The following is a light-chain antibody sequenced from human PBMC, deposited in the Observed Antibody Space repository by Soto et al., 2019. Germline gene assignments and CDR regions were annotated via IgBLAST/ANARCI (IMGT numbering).Light chain of an antibody. Sequence: DIQMTQSPSTLSASVGDIVTITCRASQSISSWLAWYQQKPGKAPKLLIYDASSLESGVPSRFSGSGSGTEFTLTISSLQPDDFATYYCQQLTFGGGTRLEIK. CDR3: QQLT. CDR2: DAS. J-gene: IGKJ5*01. V-gene: IGKV1-5*01. CDR1: QSISSW.